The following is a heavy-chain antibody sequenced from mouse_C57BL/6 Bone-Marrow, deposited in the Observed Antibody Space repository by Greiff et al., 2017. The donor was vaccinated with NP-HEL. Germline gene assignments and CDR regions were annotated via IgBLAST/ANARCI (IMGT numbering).Heavy chain of an antibody. V-gene: IGHV14-3*01. D-gene: IGHD1-1*01. Sequence: EVQLVESVAELVRPGASVKLSCTASGFNIKNTYMHWVKQRPEQGLEWIGRIDPANGNTKYAPKFQGKATITADTSSNTAYLQRSSLTSEDTAIYYGARWGIYYYGSSYGYFDVWGTGTTVTVSS. CDR3: ARWGIYYYGSSYGYFDV. CDR1: GFNIKNTY. CDR2: IDPANGNT. J-gene: IGHJ1*03.